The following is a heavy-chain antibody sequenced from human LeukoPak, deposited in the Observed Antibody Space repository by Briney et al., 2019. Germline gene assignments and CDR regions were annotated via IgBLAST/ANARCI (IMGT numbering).Heavy chain of an antibody. Sequence: PGGSLRLSCAASGFTVGSDYISWVRQAPGKGREWVSIIYSGGDAYYADAVKGRFTISRDNSKNTVYLQMESLRVEDTAVYYCSRGRGISGEWGQGTLVTVSS. D-gene: IGHD1-14*01. V-gene: IGHV3-66*01. CDR1: GFTVGSDY. CDR2: IYSGGDA. CDR3: SRGRGISGE. J-gene: IGHJ4*02.